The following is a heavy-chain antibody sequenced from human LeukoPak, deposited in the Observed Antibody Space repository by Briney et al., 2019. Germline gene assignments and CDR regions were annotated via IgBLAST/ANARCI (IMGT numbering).Heavy chain of an antibody. CDR3: ARRGGYYGSGSHWFDP. Sequence: ASVKVSFKASGYTFTGYYMHWVRQAPGQGLEWMGWINPNSGGTNYAQTLQGRVTMTTDTSTSTAYMELRSLRSDDTAVYYCARRGGYYGSGSHWFDPWGQGTLVTVSS. V-gene: IGHV1-2*02. J-gene: IGHJ5*02. CDR1: GYTFTGYY. CDR2: INPNSGGT. D-gene: IGHD3-10*01.